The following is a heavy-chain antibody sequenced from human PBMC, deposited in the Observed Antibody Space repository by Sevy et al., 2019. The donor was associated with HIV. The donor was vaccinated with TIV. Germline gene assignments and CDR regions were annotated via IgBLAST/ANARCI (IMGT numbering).Heavy chain of an antibody. J-gene: IGHJ4*02. V-gene: IGHV4-30-2*01. D-gene: IGHD2-15*01. CDR3: ARATPYYFDY. Sequence: SETLSLTCAVSGGSISSGGYSWSWIRQPPGKGLGWIGYIYHSGSTYYNPSLKSRVTISVDRSKNQFSLKLSSVTAADTAVYYCARATPYYFDYWGQGTLVTVSS. CDR1: GGSISSGGYS. CDR2: IYHSGST.